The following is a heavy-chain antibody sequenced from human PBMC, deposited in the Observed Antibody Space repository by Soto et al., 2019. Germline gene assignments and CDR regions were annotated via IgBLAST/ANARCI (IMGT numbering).Heavy chain of an antibody. CDR3: ASGIQLWLRRINNGYSG. V-gene: IGHV1-69*12. Sequence: QVQLVQSGAEVKKPESSVKVSCKAPGGTFSTYAISWVRHAPGQGLEWMGGIIPMFGTANYAQRFQDRVTITADESTNTVYMELISLRSEDTAVYFCASGIQLWLRRINNGYSGWGQGTLVTVSS. CDR1: GGTFSTYA. CDR2: IIPMFGTA. D-gene: IGHD5-18*01. J-gene: IGHJ4*02.